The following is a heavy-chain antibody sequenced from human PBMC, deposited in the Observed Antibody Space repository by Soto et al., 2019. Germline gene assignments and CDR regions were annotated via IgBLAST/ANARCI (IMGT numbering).Heavy chain of an antibody. CDR2: ISWNSGSI. Sequence: EVQLVESGGGLVQPGRSLRLSCAASGFTFDDYAMHWVRQAPGTGLEWVSGISWNSGSIGYADSVKGRFTISRDNAKNSLYLQMNSLRAEDTALYYCAKGGLLWFGELYDYWGQGTLVTVSS. CDR1: GFTFDDYA. J-gene: IGHJ4*02. D-gene: IGHD3-10*01. CDR3: AKGGLLWFGELYDY. V-gene: IGHV3-9*01.